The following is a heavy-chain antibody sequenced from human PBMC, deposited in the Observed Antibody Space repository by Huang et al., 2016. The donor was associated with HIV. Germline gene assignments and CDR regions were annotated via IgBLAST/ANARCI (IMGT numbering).Heavy chain of an antibody. J-gene: IGHJ5*02. CDR3: AKTDYDSSGHPDH. V-gene: IGHV3-30*02. CDR2: NSHDGDIK. CDR1: GFSFTHRA. D-gene: IGHD3-22*01. Sequence: QVQLVESGGGVVQPGGALRLSCAASGFSFTHRAMHGVRQAPGKGLEWGEFNSHDGDIKDYGYSGKGRSTIARDNSMHTLYLHGNSLRTDDTAVYVCAKTDYDSSGHPDHWGQGTLVTVSS.